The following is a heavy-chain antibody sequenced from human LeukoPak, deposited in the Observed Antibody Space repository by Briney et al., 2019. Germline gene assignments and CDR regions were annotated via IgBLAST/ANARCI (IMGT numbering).Heavy chain of an antibody. Sequence: SETLSLTCTISGGSISGYYWSWIRRPAGKGLEWIGRIFSRGTTNYNPSLKSRVTMSVDTSKNQFSLKLSSVTAADKAVYYCARDHNGGFDPWGQGTLVTVSS. CDR1: GGSISGYY. CDR2: IFSRGTT. CDR3: ARDHNGGFDP. J-gene: IGHJ5*02. V-gene: IGHV4-4*07. D-gene: IGHD1-1*01.